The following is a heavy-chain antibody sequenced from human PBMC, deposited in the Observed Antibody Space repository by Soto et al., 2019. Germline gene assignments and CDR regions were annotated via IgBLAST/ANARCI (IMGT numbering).Heavy chain of an antibody. V-gene: IGHV4-59*08. CDR3: ARLGAFYQAMDS. J-gene: IGHJ1*01. CDR2: IYYAGTT. D-gene: IGHD2-2*01. Sequence: PSETLSLTCTVSGGSISGYYWSWIRQPPGKGLEWIGYIYYAGTTTYNPSLQSRVSISLDTSNNEVSLKLTSVTAADTAVYFCARLGAFYQAMDSWGQGTLVTVSS. CDR1: GGSISGYY.